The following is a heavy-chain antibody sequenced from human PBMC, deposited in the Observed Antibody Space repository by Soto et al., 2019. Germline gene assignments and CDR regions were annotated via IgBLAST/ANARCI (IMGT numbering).Heavy chain of an antibody. Sequence: PSESLSLACTVSGGSISSYYWSWIRQPPGKGLEWIGYIYYSGSTNYNPSLKSRVTISVDTSKNQFSLKLSSVTAADTAVYYCARLVGSTSQSHGEYYYGMDVWGQGTTVTVSS. J-gene: IGHJ6*02. V-gene: IGHV4-59*01. CDR1: GGSISSYY. CDR2: IYYSGST. D-gene: IGHD2-2*01. CDR3: ARLVGSTSQSHGEYYYGMDV.